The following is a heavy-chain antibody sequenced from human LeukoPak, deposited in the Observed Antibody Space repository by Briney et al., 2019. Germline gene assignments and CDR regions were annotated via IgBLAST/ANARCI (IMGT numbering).Heavy chain of an antibody. D-gene: IGHD2/OR15-2a*01. Sequence: PSETLSLTCTVSGGSISSSRYYWGWIRQPPGKGLEWIGTLYYSGSTYYNPSLKSRVTMSVDTSKDQFSLKLTSVTAADTAVYYCARRDYWGYLDSWGQGTLVNVSS. V-gene: IGHV4-39*01. J-gene: IGHJ4*02. CDR3: ARRDYWGYLDS. CDR2: LYYSGST. CDR1: GGSISSSRYY.